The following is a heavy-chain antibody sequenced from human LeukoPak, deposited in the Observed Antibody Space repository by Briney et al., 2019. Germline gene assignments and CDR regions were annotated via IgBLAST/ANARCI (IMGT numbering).Heavy chain of an antibody. V-gene: IGHV4-31*03. CDR3: ARDDSGTDTIDY. J-gene: IGHJ4*02. Sequence: PSQTLSLTCTVSGGSISSGAYYWSWIRQHPGKGLEWIGYIFYTGNTYYNPSLKSRITISVDTSKNQFSLKLSSVTAADTAVYYCARDDSGTDTIDYWGQGTLVTVSS. CDR1: GGSISSGAYY. CDR2: IFYTGNT. D-gene: IGHD1-7*01.